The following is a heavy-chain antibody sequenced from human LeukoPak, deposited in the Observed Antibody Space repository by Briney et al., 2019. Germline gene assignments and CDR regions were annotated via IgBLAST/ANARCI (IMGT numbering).Heavy chain of an antibody. CDR1: GGSFSGYY. Sequence: SETLSLTCAVYGGSFSGYYWSWIRQPPGKGLEWIGYIYYSGSTNYNPSLKSRVTISVDTSKNQFSLKLSSVTAADTAVYYCARARVFNWFDPWGQGTLVTVSS. CDR2: IYYSGST. J-gene: IGHJ5*02. CDR3: ARARVFNWFDP. D-gene: IGHD3-10*01. V-gene: IGHV4-59*01.